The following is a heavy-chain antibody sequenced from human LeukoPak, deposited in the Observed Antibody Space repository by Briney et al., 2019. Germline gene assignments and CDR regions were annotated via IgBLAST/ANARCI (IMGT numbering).Heavy chain of an antibody. CDR1: GFTFSGYS. J-gene: IGHJ4*02. D-gene: IGHD3-10*01. CDR3: ARLFNFYGSGTYYPFDS. V-gene: IGHV3-48*04. Sequence: PGGSLRLSCAASGFTFSGYSMNWVRQAPGKGLEWVSYISSGSSAIYYADSVKGRFTISRDNAKNSLYLQMNTLRAEDTALYYCARLFNFYGSGTYYPFDSWGQGALVTVSS. CDR2: ISSGSSAI.